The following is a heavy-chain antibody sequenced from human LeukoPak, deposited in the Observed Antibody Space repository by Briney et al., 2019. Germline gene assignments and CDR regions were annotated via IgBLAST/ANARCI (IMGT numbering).Heavy chain of an antibody. CDR1: GFTFSSYA. D-gene: IGHD6-13*01. CDR2: ISAGGGSP. CDR3: AKDGGIAEAGGWFDP. V-gene: IGHV3-23*01. J-gene: IGHJ5*02. Sequence: GGSLRLSCAASGFTFSSYAMSWVRQAPGKGLEWVSAISAGGGSPYYADSVKGRFSISRDHSKNTLYLQMNSLRAEDTAVYYCAKDGGIAEAGGWFDPWGQGTLVTVSS.